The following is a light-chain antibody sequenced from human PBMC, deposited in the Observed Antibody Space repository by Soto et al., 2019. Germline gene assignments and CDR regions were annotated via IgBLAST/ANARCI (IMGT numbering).Light chain of an antibody. Sequence: ETVLTQSPGTVSLSPMERATLSCKTSQSVKNNYLAWYQQRPGQAPRLLIYGVFNRAAGVPDRFSGSGSGTDFTLTISGLEPEDSAVYYCQHYDGSPRTFGQGTKLEIK. CDR1: QSVKNNY. CDR2: GVF. V-gene: IGKV3-20*01. J-gene: IGKJ2*01. CDR3: QHYDGSPRT.